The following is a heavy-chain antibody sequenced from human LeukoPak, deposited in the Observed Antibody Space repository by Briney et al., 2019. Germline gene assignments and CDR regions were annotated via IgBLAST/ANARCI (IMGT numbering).Heavy chain of an antibody. D-gene: IGHD3-16*01. CDR2: IYTSGST. Sequence: SETLSLTCTVSGGSISSYYWSWLRQPAGKGLEWIGRIYTSGSTNYNPSLKSRVTMSVDTSKNQFSLKLSSVTAADTALGDCAREGAHDAFDISGPGTIVTASS. CDR3: AREGAHDAFDI. J-gene: IGHJ3*02. CDR1: GGSISSYY. V-gene: IGHV4-4*07.